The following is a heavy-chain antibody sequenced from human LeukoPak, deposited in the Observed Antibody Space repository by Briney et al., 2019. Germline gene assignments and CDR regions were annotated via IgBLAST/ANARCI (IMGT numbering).Heavy chain of an antibody. Sequence: GASLRLSCEASGFTFSSYSMSWVRQAPGKGLEWVANIKPVGSETNYVDSVKGRFTISRDKAKNSPYLQLNSLRSEDTAVYYCARLSRMVVTRYPDYWGQGTLVSVSS. CDR3: ARLSRMVVTRYPDY. J-gene: IGHJ4*02. CDR1: GFTFSSYS. CDR2: IKPVGSET. D-gene: IGHD5-12*01. V-gene: IGHV3-7*01.